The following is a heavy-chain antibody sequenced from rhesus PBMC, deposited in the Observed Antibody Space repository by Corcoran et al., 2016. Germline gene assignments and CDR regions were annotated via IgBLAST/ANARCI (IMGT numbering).Heavy chain of an antibody. CDR3: ARDYFGTGYFDY. J-gene: IGHJ4*01. D-gene: IGHD3-28*01. CDR2: IYSSSESS. Sequence: QVQLQESGPGVVKPSETLSLTCAVSGGTISRGYCYWSWIRQPPGKGLEWIGGIYSSSESSNYSPSLKSRVTISKDTSKNQFSLKLSSVTATDTAVYYCARDYFGTGYFDYWGQGVLVTVSS. V-gene: IGHV4S12*01. CDR1: GGTISRGYCY.